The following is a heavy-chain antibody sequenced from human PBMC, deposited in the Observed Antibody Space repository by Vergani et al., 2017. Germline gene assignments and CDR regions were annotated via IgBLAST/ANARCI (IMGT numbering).Heavy chain of an antibody. CDR2: INSDGSGT. Sequence: VQLVESGGGVVQPGRSLRLSCAASGFTFSSYWMHWVRQAPGKGLVWVSRINSDGSGTSYADSVKGRFTISRDNAKNTLFLQMNSLRAEDTAVYYCARDDVVGATTMFDYWGQGILVTVSS. D-gene: IGHD1-26*01. J-gene: IGHJ4*02. CDR1: GFTFSSYW. V-gene: IGHV3-74*01. CDR3: ARDDVVGATTMFDY.